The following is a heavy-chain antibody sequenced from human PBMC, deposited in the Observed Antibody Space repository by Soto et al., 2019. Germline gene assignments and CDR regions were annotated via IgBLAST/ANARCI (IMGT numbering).Heavy chain of an antibody. CDR1: GFPFSVYG. CDR2: IRSRSSTI. CDR3: VRDRGLTLGSRVRASMDV. J-gene: IGHJ6*03. D-gene: IGHD3-9*01. V-gene: IGHV3-48*01. Sequence: EVQLVESGGGLIQPGGSLRLSCETSGFPFSVYGMKWVRQAPGPGLEWISHIRSRSSTIYYAASVRGRFIISRDNARNSLYLQMNSLRAEDTAVYYCVRDRGLTLGSRVRASMDVWGKGTTVTVSS.